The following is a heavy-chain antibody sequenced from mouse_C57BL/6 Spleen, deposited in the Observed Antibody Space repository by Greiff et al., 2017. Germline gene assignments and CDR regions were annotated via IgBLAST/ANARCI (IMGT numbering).Heavy chain of an antibody. J-gene: IGHJ2*01. V-gene: IGHV1-55*01. CDR1: GYTFTSYW. D-gene: IGHD3-2*02. CDR3: AREGDSSGYGYFDY. Sequence: VQLQQPGAELVKPGASVKMSCKASGYTFTSYWITWVKQRPGQGLEWIGDIYPGSGSTNYNEKFKSKATLTVDTSSSTAYMQLSSLTSEDSAVYYCAREGDSSGYGYFDYWGQGTTLTVSS. CDR2: IYPGSGST.